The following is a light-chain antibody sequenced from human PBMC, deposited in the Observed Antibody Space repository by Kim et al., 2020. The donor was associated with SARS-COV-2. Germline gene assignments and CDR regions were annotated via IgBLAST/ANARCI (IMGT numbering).Light chain of an antibody. J-gene: IGLJ2*01. Sequence: RVTSSCSASSSNNGSNTVNWYQQLPGTAPKLHIYSNNQRPSGVPDRFSVSKSGTSASLAISGLQSEDEADYYCAAWDDSLNGPVFGGGTQLTVL. V-gene: IGLV1-44*01. CDR2: SNN. CDR1: SSNNGSNT. CDR3: AAWDDSLNGPV.